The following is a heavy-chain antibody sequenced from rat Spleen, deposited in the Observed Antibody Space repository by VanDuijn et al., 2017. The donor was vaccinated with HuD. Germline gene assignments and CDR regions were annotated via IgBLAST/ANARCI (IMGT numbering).Heavy chain of an antibody. CDR1: GFSLISYS. D-gene: IGHD1-11*01. CDR3: ARXXGGYXQHWFXX. CDR2: IWGDGST. Sequence: QVQLKESGPGLVQPSQTLSLSCTVSGFSLISYSVHWIRQPPGKGLEWMGGIWGDGSTDYNSALKSRLSITRDTSKSQVFLKMNXXXTDXTXTXXXARXXGGYXQHWFXXWGQGTXXTVSS. V-gene: IGHV2-1*01. J-gene: IGHJ3*01.